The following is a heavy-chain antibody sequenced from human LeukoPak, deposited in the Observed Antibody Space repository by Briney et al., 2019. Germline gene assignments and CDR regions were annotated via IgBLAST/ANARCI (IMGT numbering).Heavy chain of an antibody. CDR1: GYTFTGYY. CDR2: INPNSGGT. J-gene: IGHJ4*02. CDR3: ARSGDYYDSSGLSPHDY. D-gene: IGHD3-22*01. Sequence: GASVKVSCKASGYTFTGYYMHWVRQAPGQGLEWMGWINPNSGGTNYAQKFRGRVTMTRDTSISTAYMELSRLRSDDTAVYYCARSGDYYDSSGLSPHDYWGQGTLVTVSS. V-gene: IGHV1-2*02.